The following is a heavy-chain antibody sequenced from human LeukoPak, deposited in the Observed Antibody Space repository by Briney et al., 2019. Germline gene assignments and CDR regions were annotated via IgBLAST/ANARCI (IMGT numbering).Heavy chain of an antibody. CDR2: IYTSGST. CDR1: GGSISSYY. V-gene: IGHV4-4*07. D-gene: IGHD3-16*02. CDR3: ARQAVDDYVWGSYRNYFDY. J-gene: IGHJ4*02. Sequence: PSETLSLTCTVSGGSISSYYWSWIRQPAGKGLEWIGRIYTSGSTNYNPSLKSRVTMSVDTSKNQFSLKLSSVTAADTAVYYCARQAVDDYVWGSYRNYFDYWGQGTLVTVSS.